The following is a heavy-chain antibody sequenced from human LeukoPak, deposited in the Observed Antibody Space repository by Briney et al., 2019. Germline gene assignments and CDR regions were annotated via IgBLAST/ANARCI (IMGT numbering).Heavy chain of an antibody. J-gene: IGHJ4*02. CDR1: GYTFISYA. CDR2: INTDTGNP. Sequence: ALVKVSCKASGYTFISYAMNWVRQAPGQGLEWMGWINTDTGNPTYAQGFTGRFVFSLDTAVSTAYMQISSLKAEDTAVYYCARAPNLRSFDYWGQGTLVTVSS. V-gene: IGHV7-4-1*02. CDR3: ARAPNLRSFDY.